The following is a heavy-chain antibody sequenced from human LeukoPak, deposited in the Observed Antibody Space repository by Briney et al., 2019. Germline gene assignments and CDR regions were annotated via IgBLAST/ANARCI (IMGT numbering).Heavy chain of an antibody. CDR1: GGSISSGSYY. CDR3: ARQGRRLWFGELTMELTYYYYMDV. J-gene: IGHJ6*03. Sequence: PSETLSLTCTVSGGSISSGSYYWSWIRQPAGKGLEWIGRIYTSGSTNYNPSLKSRVTMSVDTSKNQFSLKLSSVTAADTAVYYCARQGRRLWFGELTMELTYYYYMDVWGKGTTVTISS. D-gene: IGHD3-10*01. CDR2: IYTSGST. V-gene: IGHV4-61*02.